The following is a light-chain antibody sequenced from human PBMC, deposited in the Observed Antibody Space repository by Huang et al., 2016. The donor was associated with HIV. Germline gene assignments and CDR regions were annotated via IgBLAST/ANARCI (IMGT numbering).Light chain of an antibody. CDR3: QQYRT. CDR1: QSIRTI. J-gene: IGKJ3*01. Sequence: EIVMTQSPATLSVSPGERATLSCRASQSIRTIVAWYQQKPGQPPRLLIHGTSCRATGIPARFSGSGSGTEFTLTISSLQSEDFAVYYCQQYRTFGPGTKVDIK. V-gene: IGKV3-15*01. CDR2: GTS.